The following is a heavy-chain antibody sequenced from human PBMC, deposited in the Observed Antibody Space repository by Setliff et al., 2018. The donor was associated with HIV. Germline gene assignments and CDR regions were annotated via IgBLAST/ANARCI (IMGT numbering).Heavy chain of an antibody. D-gene: IGHD6-19*01. CDR1: GYSISSGYY. J-gene: IGHJ4*02. Sequence: SETLSLTCTVSGYSISSGYYWGWIRQPPGKGLEWIGSIYYSGTTTYDPSLKSRITISVDTSKNQFSLKLTSVTAADMGVYYCARGRKKTLAVSGTWYFDFWGQGTLVTVS. CDR2: IYYSGTT. CDR3: ARGRKKTLAVSGTWYFDF. V-gene: IGHV4-38-2*02.